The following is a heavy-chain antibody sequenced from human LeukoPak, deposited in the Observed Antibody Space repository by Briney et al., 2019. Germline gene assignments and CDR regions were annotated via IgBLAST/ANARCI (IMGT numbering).Heavy chain of an antibody. CDR1: GFTFSSYA. J-gene: IGHJ4*02. D-gene: IGHD6-13*01. V-gene: IGHV3-23*01. Sequence: GGSLRLSCAASGFTFSSYAMTWVRQAPGKGLEWVSTISGGGGSTYYADSVKGRFTISRDNAKNSLYLQMNSLRAEDTAVYYCARAIYSSSWDWGQGTLVTVSS. CDR2: ISGGGGST. CDR3: ARAIYSSSWD.